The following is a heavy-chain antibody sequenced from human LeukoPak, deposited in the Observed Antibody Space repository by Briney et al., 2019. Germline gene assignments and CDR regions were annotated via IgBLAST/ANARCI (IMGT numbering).Heavy chain of an antibody. CDR3: ARGIAAAGHGMDV. D-gene: IGHD6-13*01. J-gene: IGHJ6*02. V-gene: IGHV3-21*01. CDR2: ISTSGTYM. CDR1: GLTFSGYI. Sequence: GGSLRLSCAASGLTFSGYIMNWVRQAPGKGLEWVSSISTSGTYMDYADSVKGRFIISRDNSKNSLFLQMNSLRAEDTAVYSCARGIAAAGHGMDVWGQGTTVTVSS.